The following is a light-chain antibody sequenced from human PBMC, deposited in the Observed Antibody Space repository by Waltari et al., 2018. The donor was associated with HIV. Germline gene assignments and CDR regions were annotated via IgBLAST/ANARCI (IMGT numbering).Light chain of an antibody. J-gene: IGLJ3*02. CDR2: RNI. CDR1: SSNLALGSE. Sequence: SVLTQSPSVSGAPGQRVIISCTGGSSNLALGSEVHWYQQLPEKAPKLVIYRNIVRPPGVTGRFSGSQSGTSAALAITGLQLEDEAVYYCQSYDSDLSEWVFGGGTKLTV. CDR3: QSYDSDLSEWV. V-gene: IGLV1-40*01.